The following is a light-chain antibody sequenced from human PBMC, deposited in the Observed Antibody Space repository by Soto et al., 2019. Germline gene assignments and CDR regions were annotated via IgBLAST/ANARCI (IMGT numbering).Light chain of an antibody. J-gene: IGKJ2*01. V-gene: IGKV1-5*03. CDR3: QQYNSYSSYT. Sequence: DIQMTQSPSTLSASVGDRVTITCRASQSISSWLAWYQQKPGKAPKLLIYKASSLESGVPSRFSGSGSGTEFTLTISSLQPDDFATYYCQQYNSYSSYTFGQGTQLEIK. CDR2: KAS. CDR1: QSISSW.